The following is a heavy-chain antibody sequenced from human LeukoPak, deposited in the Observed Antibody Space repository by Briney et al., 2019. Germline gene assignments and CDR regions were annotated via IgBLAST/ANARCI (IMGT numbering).Heavy chain of an antibody. D-gene: IGHD4-17*01. CDR2: ISSSGSTI. V-gene: IGHV3-11*04. CDR1: GFTFSDYY. Sequence: PGGSLRLSCAASGFTFSDYYMSWIRQAPGKGLEWVSYISSSGSTIYYADSVKGRFTISRDNAKNSLYLQMNRLRAEDTAVYYCARALYYGDYRGPSVYWGQGTLVTVSS. CDR3: ARALYYGDYRGPSVY. J-gene: IGHJ4*02.